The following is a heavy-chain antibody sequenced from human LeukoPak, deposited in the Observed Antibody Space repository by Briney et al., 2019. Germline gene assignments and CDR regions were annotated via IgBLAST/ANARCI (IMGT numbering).Heavy chain of an antibody. CDR3: ARGDYGDYATTLFDY. D-gene: IGHD4-17*01. V-gene: IGHV4-4*07. J-gene: IGHJ4*02. CDR1: GGSISNYY. Sequence: SETLSLTCTVSGGSISNYYWNCIRQPAGKGLEWIGRIYTSGSTNYNPSLKSRVTISVDTSKNQFSLKLSSVTAADTAVYYCARGDYGDYATTLFDYWGQGTQVTVSS. CDR2: IYTSGST.